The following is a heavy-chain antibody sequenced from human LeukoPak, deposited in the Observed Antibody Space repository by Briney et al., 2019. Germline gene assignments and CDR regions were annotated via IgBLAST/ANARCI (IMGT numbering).Heavy chain of an antibody. CDR1: GFTFSGSA. Sequence: GGSLRLSCAASGFTFSGSAMHWVRQASGKGLEWVSYISSRGSYTIYADSVRGRFSVSRDNAKKSLYLQMNSLRAEDTAVYYCARVGIEVSAHPEVGMLLWIWGQGTMVTVSS. V-gene: IGHV3-21*05. J-gene: IGHJ3*02. CDR3: ARVGIEVSAHPEVGMLLWI. CDR2: ISSRGSYT. D-gene: IGHD3-22*01.